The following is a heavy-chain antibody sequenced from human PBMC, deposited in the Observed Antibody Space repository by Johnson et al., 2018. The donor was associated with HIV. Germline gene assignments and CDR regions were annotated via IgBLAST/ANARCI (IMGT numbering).Heavy chain of an antibody. J-gene: IGHJ3*02. V-gene: IGHV3-66*01. Sequence: VQLVESGGGLVKPGGSLRLSCAASGFTFSDYYMTWIRQAPGKGLEWVSVIFSGGSTYYADSVNGRFTISRDNSKNTLYLQRNSLRAGDTAVYYCAVSYSSSSGAFDIWGQGTMVTVSS. D-gene: IGHD6-6*01. CDR3: AVSYSSSSGAFDI. CDR2: IFSGGST. CDR1: GFTFSDYY.